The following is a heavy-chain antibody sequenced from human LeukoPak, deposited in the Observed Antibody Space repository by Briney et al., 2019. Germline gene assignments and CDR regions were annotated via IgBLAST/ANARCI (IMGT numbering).Heavy chain of an antibody. J-gene: IGHJ5*02. CDR1: GYTFTGYY. Sequence: WASVKVSCKASGYTFTGYYIHWVRQAPGQGLEWIGWINTISGGTNYAQKFQGRVTMTRDTSISTAYMELSRLRSDDTAVYYCARDLVGMATNSNWFDPWGQGTLVTVSS. CDR3: ARDLVGMATNSNWFDP. D-gene: IGHD5-24*01. V-gene: IGHV1-2*02. CDR2: INTISGGT.